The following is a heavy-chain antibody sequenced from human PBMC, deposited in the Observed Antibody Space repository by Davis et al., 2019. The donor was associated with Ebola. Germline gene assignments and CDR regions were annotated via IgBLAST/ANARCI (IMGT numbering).Heavy chain of an antibody. J-gene: IGHJ6*02. CDR3: AKDIATGGSGRHTREYYYGMDV. CDR1: GFTFSNYW. CDR2: ISWNCGSI. V-gene: IGHV3-9*01. Sequence: SLKISCAASGFTFSNYWMTWVRQAPGKGLEWVSGISWNCGSIGYADSVKGRFTISRDNAKNSLYLQMNSLRAEDTALYYCAKDIATGGSGRHTREYYYGMDVWGQGTTVTVSS. D-gene: IGHD3-10*01.